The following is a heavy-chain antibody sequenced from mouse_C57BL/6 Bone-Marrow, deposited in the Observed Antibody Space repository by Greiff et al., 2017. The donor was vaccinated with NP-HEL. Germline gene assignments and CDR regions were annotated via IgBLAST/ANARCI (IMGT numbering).Heavy chain of an antibody. CDR2: IHPNSGST. D-gene: IGHD6-5*01. Sequence: VQLQQPGAELVKPGASVKLSCKASGYTFTSYWMHWVKQRPGQGLEWIGMIHPNSGSTNYNEKFRSKATLTVDKSSSTAYMQLSSLTSEDSAVYYCARTGSYYFDYWGQGTTLTVSS. J-gene: IGHJ2*01. V-gene: IGHV1-64*01. CDR3: ARTGSYYFDY. CDR1: GYTFTSYW.